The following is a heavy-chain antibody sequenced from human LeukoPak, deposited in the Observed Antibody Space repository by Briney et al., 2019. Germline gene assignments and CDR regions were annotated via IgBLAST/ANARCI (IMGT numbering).Heavy chain of an antibody. Sequence: GGSLRLSCAASGFTFSSYSVNWVRHAPGKGLEWVSSISSRSDDIHFIDSVKGRFTISRDNAKNSLYLQMNSLRVEDTAVYYCARDVNTIYGSYFDYWGLGTVVTVSS. CDR1: GFTFSSYS. J-gene: IGHJ4*02. CDR3: ARDVNTIYGSYFDY. D-gene: IGHD3-3*01. CDR2: ISSRSDDI. V-gene: IGHV3-21*01.